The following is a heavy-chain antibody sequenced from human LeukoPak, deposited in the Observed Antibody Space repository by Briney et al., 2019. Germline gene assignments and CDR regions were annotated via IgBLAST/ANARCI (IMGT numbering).Heavy chain of an antibody. D-gene: IGHD3-10*02. J-gene: IGHJ6*02. V-gene: IGHV3-30*18. CDR2: ISYEGRNK. Sequence: GGSLRLSCAASGFTFSNYGMQWVRQAPGKGLEWVAVISYEGRNKYYADSVKGRFTISRDNSKSTLFLQMNSLRAEDTALYYCAKDLHYYVAMDVWGQGTAVTVSS. CDR1: GFTFSNYG. CDR3: AKDLHYYVAMDV.